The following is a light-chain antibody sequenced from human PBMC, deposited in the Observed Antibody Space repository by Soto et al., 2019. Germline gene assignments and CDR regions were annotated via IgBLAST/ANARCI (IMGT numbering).Light chain of an antibody. CDR1: SGHSNYV. CDR2: LDGSGSY. Sequence: QSVLTQSSSASASLGSSVKLTCTLSSGHSNYVIAWHQQQPGQAPRFLMKLDGSGSYDKGSGVPDRFSGSSSGPDRYLTISNLQFEDEAEYFCETWDSNHSFGGGTKLTVL. CDR3: ETWDSNHS. V-gene: IGLV4-60*02. J-gene: IGLJ3*02.